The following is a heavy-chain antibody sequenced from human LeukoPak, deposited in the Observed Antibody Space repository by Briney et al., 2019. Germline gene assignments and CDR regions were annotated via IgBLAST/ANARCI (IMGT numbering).Heavy chain of an antibody. CDR2: ISSSSSTI. CDR3: ARDYSTVTTFFDY. Sequence: GGSLRLSCAASGFTFSSYSMNWVRQAPGKGLEWVSYISSSSSTIYYADSVKGRFTISRDNAKNSLYLQMNSLRAEDTAVYYCARDYSTVTTFFDYWGQGTLVTVSS. CDR1: GFTFSSYS. V-gene: IGHV3-48*01. J-gene: IGHJ4*02. D-gene: IGHD4-17*01.